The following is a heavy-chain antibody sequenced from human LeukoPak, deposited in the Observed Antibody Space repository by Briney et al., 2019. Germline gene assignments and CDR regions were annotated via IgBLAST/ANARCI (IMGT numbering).Heavy chain of an antibody. CDR3: AKGKSGSCYSVPDY. CDR2: ISYDGSNK. D-gene: IGHD2-15*01. V-gene: IGHV3-30*18. J-gene: IGHJ4*02. Sequence: GGSLRLSCAASGFTFSSYGMHWVRQAPGKGLEWVAVISYDGSNKYYADSVKGRFTISRDNSKNTLYLQMNSLRAEDTAVYYCAKGKSGSCYSVPDYWGQGTLVTVSS. CDR1: GFTFSSYG.